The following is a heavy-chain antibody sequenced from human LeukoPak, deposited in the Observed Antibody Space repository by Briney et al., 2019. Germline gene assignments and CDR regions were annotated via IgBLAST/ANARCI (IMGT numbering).Heavy chain of an antibody. CDR1: GGPISSYY. J-gene: IGHJ4*02. Sequence: LSEPLSLTCSVSGGPISSYYWSWPRQPPGKGLVWLGYIYYSGSTDYNPSLKSRVHISVDTPKHQFPVKVSAVTAADTAVYYCARALLGYCSSTSCYTYFDYWGQGTLVTVSS. V-gene: IGHV4-59*12. D-gene: IGHD2-2*02. CDR2: IYYSGST. CDR3: ARALLGYCSSTSCYTYFDY.